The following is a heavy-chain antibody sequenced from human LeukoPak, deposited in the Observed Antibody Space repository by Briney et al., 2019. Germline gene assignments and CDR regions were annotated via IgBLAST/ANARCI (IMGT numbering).Heavy chain of an antibody. CDR2: IYYSGST. D-gene: IGHD3-22*01. Sequence: SETLSLTCTVSGGSISTYYWTWIRQPPGKGLEWIGYIYYSGSTNYNPSLKSRVTISVDTSKNQFSLKLSSVTAADTAVYYCARDRYYYDSSGYYYFDYWGQGTLVTVSS. CDR1: GGSISTYY. V-gene: IGHV4-59*01. CDR3: ARDRYYYDSSGYYYFDY. J-gene: IGHJ4*02.